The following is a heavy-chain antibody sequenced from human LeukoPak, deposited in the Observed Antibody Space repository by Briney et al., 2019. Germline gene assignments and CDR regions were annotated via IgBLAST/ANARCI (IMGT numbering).Heavy chain of an antibody. CDR3: AKRGRPPNGGRFDY. J-gene: IGHJ4*02. CDR2: ISGSGGST. CDR1: GFTFSSYA. V-gene: IGHV3-23*01. Sequence: GGSLGLSCAASGFTFSSYAMSRVRQAPGKGLEWVSAISGSGGSTYYADSVKGRFTISRDNSKNTLYLQMNSLRAEDTSVYYCAKRGRPPNGGRFDYWGQGTLVTVSS. D-gene: IGHD4-23*01.